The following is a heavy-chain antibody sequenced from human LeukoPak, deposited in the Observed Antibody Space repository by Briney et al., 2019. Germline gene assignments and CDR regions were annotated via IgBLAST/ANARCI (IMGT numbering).Heavy chain of an antibody. CDR1: GGSISSYY. CDR3: AREIGYGP. D-gene: IGHD4-17*01. Sequence: KPSETLSLTCTVSGGSISSYYWSWIRQPPGKGLEWIGYIYYSGSTNHNPSLKSRVTISVDTSKNQFSLKLSSVTAADTAVYYCAREIGYGPWGQGTLVTVSS. V-gene: IGHV4-59*01. CDR2: IYYSGST. J-gene: IGHJ5*02.